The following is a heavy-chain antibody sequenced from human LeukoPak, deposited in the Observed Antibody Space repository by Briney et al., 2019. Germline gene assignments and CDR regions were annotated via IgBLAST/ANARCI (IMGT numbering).Heavy chain of an antibody. D-gene: IGHD3-22*01. CDR3: TRPYYYDSRIDP. Sequence: SETLSLTCTVSGGSISSGDYYWSWIRQPPGKGLEWIAYMYYSGSTYYNPSLKSRATMSADTSKNQLSLKLSSVTAADTAVYYCTRPYYYDSRIDPWGQGILVTVSS. CDR1: GGSISSGDYY. CDR2: MYYSGST. J-gene: IGHJ5*02. V-gene: IGHV4-30-4*01.